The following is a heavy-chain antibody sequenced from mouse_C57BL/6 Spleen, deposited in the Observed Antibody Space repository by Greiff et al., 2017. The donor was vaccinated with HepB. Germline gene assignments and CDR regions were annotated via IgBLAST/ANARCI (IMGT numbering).Heavy chain of an antibody. D-gene: IGHD1-1*01. Sequence: EVKLMESGPELVKPGASVKISCKASGYSFTDYNMNWVKQSNGKSLEWIGVINPNYGTTSYNQKFKGKATLTVDQSSSTAYMQLNSLTSEDSAVYYCARSRIYPGRFAYWGQGTLVTVSA. J-gene: IGHJ3*01. V-gene: IGHV1-39*01. CDR2: INPNYGTT. CDR3: ARSRIYPGRFAY. CDR1: GYSFTDYN.